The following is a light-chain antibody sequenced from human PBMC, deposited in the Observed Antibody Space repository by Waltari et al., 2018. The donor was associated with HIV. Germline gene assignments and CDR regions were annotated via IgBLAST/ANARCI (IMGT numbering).Light chain of an antibody. V-gene: IGKV4-1*01. Sequence: DIVMTQSPDSLAVSLGGRAPINSKSRQSVLHSANNKNYLAWYQQKPGQPPKLLIYWASTRESGVPDRFSGSGSGTDFTLTISSLQAEDVAVYYCQQHYSAPHTFGQGTKLEIK. CDR2: WAS. CDR1: QSVLHSANNKNY. J-gene: IGKJ2*01. CDR3: QQHYSAPHT.